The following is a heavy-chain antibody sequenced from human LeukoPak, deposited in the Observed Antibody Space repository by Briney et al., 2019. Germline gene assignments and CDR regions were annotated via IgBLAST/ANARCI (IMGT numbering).Heavy chain of an antibody. CDR2: ISSSSTTI. J-gene: IGHJ4*02. D-gene: IGHD5-12*01. Sequence: PGGSLRLSCAATGFMFSSYSMNWVRQAPGKGLEWVSYISSSSTTIHYADSVKGRFTISRDNAKNSLYLQMNSLRDEDTAVYYCARAMRSGYDYWGQGTLVTVSS. CDR3: ARAMRSGYDY. V-gene: IGHV3-48*02. CDR1: GFMFSSYS.